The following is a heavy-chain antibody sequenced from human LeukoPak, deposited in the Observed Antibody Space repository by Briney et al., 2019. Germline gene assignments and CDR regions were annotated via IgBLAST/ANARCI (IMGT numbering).Heavy chain of an antibody. CDR2: INPKSGGT. CDR3: ARATGSVDYYYMEV. D-gene: IGHD1-14*01. Sequence: ASVKVSCKASGYTFTGYYMHWVRQAPGQGLEWMGWINPKSGGTNYALKFQGRVTMTRDTSITTAYMELNWLRSDDTAVYYCARATGSVDYYYMEVWGKGTTVTVSS. CDR1: GYTFTGYY. V-gene: IGHV1-2*02. J-gene: IGHJ6*03.